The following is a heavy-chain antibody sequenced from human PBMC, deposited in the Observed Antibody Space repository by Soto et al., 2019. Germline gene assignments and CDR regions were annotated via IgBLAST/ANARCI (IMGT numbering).Heavy chain of an antibody. Sequence: HSSGAAGGKIRGYAMSWVSKAKKKGLEWFSAISGSGGSTYYADSVKGRFTISRDNSKNTLYLQMNSLRAEDTAVYYCAKRYCSTTSCAFFAYWRQGTPVPVSS. D-gene: IGHD2-2*01. J-gene: IGHJ4*02. CDR1: GGKIRGYA. V-gene: IGHV3-23*01. CDR3: AKRYCSTTSCAFFAY. CDR2: ISGSGGST.